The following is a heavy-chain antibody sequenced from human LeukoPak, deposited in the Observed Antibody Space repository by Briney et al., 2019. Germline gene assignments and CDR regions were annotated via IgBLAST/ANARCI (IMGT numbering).Heavy chain of an antibody. CDR2: TRNKANSYTT. Sequence: QPGGALRLSCAASGFTFSDHYMDWVRQAPGNGLEWVGRTRNKANSYTTEYAASVKGRFTISRDDSKNSLYLQMNSLRAEDTAVYYCVRKEAQHLAFLLGAFHVWGQGTMVTVSS. J-gene: IGHJ3*01. D-gene: IGHD6-13*01. V-gene: IGHV3-72*01. CDR1: GFTFSDHY. CDR3: VRKEAQHLAFLLGAFHV.